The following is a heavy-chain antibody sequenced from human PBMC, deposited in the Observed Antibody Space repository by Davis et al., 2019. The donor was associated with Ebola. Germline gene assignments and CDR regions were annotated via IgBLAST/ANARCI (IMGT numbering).Heavy chain of an antibody. CDR3: ARQTILGFGADWYFDL. V-gene: IGHV3-13*01. J-gene: IGHJ2*01. CDR2: IGTAGDT. Sequence: PGGSLRLSCAASGFTFSSYDMHWVRQATGKGLDWVSAIGTAGDTYFPGSVKGRLTISRENAKNSLYLQMNSLRAGDTAVYYCARQTILGFGADWYFDLWGRGTLVTVSS. CDR1: GFTFSSYD. D-gene: IGHD3-16*01.